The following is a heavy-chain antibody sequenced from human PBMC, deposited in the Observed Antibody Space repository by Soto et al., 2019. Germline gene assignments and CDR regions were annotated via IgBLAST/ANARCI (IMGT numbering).Heavy chain of an antibody. V-gene: IGHV4-59*08. CDR3: ASYGSGSYSFVY. CDR1: GGSISGYY. CDR2: VWHSGST. Sequence: QVQLQESGPGLVKPSETLSLTCTVSGGSISGYYWSWIRQPPGKGLEWIGYVWHSGSTNYNPSLKSRVTISVDPWKNQFSRKWSSMTDEDTAVYSCASYGSGSYSFVYWGPGTLVTVSS. J-gene: IGHJ4*02. D-gene: IGHD3-10*01.